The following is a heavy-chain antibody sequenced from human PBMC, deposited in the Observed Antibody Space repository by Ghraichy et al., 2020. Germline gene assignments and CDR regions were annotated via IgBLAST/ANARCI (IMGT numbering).Heavy chain of an antibody. Sequence: ETLSLTCAVYGGSFSGYYWSWIRQPPGKGLEWIGEINHSGSTNYNPSLKSRVTISVDTSKNQFSLKLSSVTAADTAVYYCARGRSGYYYRYYFDYWGQGTLVTVSS. CDR3: ARGRSGYYYRYYFDY. CDR2: INHSGST. J-gene: IGHJ4*02. D-gene: IGHD3-22*01. CDR1: GGSFSGYY. V-gene: IGHV4-34*01.